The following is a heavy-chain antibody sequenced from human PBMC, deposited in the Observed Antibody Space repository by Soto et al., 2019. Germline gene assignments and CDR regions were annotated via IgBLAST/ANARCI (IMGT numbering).Heavy chain of an antibody. CDR2: ISSSSSHI. D-gene: IGHD3-16*02. V-gene: IGHV3-21*01. CDR1: GFTFSSYS. J-gene: IGHJ4*02. CDR3: ARVGDGEIGHDYVWGSYRYTNFYYFDY. Sequence: PGGSPRLSCAASGFTFSSYSMNWVRQAPGKGLEWVSSISSSSSHIYYADSVKGRFTISRDNAKNSLYLQMNSLRAEDTAVYYCARVGDGEIGHDYVWGSYRYTNFYYFDYWGQGTLVTVSS.